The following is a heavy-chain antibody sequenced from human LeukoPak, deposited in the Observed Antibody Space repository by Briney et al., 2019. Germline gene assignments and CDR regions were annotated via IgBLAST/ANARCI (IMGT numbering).Heavy chain of an antibody. D-gene: IGHD2-2*01. CDR1: GYTLTELS. CDR3: AKDRLVVAFRSRNWFDP. V-gene: IGHV1-24*01. J-gene: IGHJ5*02. Sequence: ASVKVSCKVSGYTLTELSMHWVRQAPGKGLEWMGGFDPEDGETIYAQKFQGRVTMTEDTSTDTAYMELSSLRAEDTAVYYCAKDRLVVAFRSRNWFDPWGQGTLVTVSS. CDR2: FDPEDGET.